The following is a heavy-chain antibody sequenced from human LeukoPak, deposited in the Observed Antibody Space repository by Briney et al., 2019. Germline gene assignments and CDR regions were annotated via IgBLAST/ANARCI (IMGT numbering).Heavy chain of an antibody. J-gene: IGHJ4*02. CDR1: GYIFTSYG. V-gene: IGHV1-18*01. D-gene: IGHD2-2*01. CDR3: ARARPGAYCGTTSCFSDY. Sequence: ASVKVSCKASGYIFTSYGISWVRQGPGQGLEWVGWISAYNGNIKFAPNLQDRVTMTTDTSTATAYMELRSLRLNDTAVYFCARARPGAYCGTTSCFSDYWGQGTLVTVSS. CDR2: ISAYNGNI.